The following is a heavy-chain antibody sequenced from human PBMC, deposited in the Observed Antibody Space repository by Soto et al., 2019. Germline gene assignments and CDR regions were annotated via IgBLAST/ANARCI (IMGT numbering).Heavy chain of an antibody. J-gene: IGHJ2*01. CDR1: GFTFSGSA. CDR3: GKSRDL. Sequence: EVQLVESGGGLVQPGGSLKLSCAASGFTFSGSAMHWVRQASGKGLEWVGRIRSKANSYATAYAASVKGRFTISRDDSKNTAYLQMNSLKTEDTAVYYFGKSRDLWGRGTLVTVSS. D-gene: IGHD1-26*01. CDR2: IRSKANSYAT. V-gene: IGHV3-73*01.